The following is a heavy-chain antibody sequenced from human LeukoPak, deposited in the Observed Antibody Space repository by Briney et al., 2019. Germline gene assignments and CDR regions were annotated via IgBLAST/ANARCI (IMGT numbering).Heavy chain of an antibody. V-gene: IGHV4-61*02. Sequence: PSETLSLTCTVSGGSISSGSYYWSWIRQPAGKGLEWIGRIYTSGSTYYNPSLKSRVTISVDTSKNHFSLKLSSVTAADTAVYYCARVQGWAAMGPFDYWGQGTLVTVSS. CDR3: ARVQGWAAMGPFDY. CDR2: IYTSGST. J-gene: IGHJ4*02. D-gene: IGHD5-18*01. CDR1: GGSISSGSYY.